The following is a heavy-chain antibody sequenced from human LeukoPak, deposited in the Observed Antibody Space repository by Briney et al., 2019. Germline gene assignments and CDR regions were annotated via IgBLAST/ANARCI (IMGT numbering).Heavy chain of an antibody. CDR3: ASTYYYDSSGYYGPYYYYYMDV. V-gene: IGHV1-69*05. CDR1: GGTFSSYA. Sequence: AASVKVSCKASGGTFSSYAISWVRQTPGQGIEWMGGVIPIFGTANYAQKFQGRVTITTDESTSTAYMELSSLRSEDTAVYYCASTYYYDSSGYYGPYYYYYMDVWGKGTTVTVSS. J-gene: IGHJ6*03. CDR2: VIPIFGTA. D-gene: IGHD3-22*01.